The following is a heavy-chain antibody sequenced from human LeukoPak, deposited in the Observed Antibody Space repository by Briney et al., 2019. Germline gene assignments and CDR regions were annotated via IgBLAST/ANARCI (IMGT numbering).Heavy chain of an antibody. CDR3: ARERGYDYVWGSYRNGFDY. J-gene: IGHJ4*02. CDR1: GGSFSGYY. Sequence: SETLSLTCAVYGGSFSGYYWSWIRHSPGKGREWIGEMNHSESTKYNPSLKSRVTISVDTSKHQFSLKLSSVTAAATAVYYCARERGYDYVWGSYRNGFDYWGQGTLVTVSS. D-gene: IGHD3-16*02. CDR2: MNHSEST. V-gene: IGHV4-34*01.